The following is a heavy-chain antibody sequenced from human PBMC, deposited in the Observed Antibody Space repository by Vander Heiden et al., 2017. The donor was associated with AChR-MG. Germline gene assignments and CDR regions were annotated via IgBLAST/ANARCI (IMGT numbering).Heavy chain of an antibody. Sequence: HVQLVESGGGVVQPGRSLRLSCAASRFPFCGYGMHGVRQAPGKGLEWVAVIWYDGSNKYYADSVKGRFTISRDNSKNTLYLQMNSLRAEDTAVYYCASNYDILTGYYAFDYWGQGTLVTVSS. J-gene: IGHJ4*02. CDR3: ASNYDILTGYYAFDY. CDR2: IWYDGSNK. CDR1: RFPFCGYG. D-gene: IGHD3-9*01. V-gene: IGHV3-33*01.